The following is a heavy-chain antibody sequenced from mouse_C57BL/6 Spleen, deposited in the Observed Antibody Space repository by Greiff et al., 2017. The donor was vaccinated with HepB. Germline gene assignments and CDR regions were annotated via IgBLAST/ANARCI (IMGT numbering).Heavy chain of an antibody. Sequence: VQLKESGGGLVQPGGSLSLSCAASGFTFTDYYMSWVRQPPGKALEWLGFIRNKANGYTTEYSASVKGRFTISRDNSQSILYLQMNALRAEDSATYYCARYRRGKRGFDYWGQGTTLTVSS. J-gene: IGHJ2*01. CDR3: ARYRRGKRGFDY. CDR2: IRNKANGYTT. V-gene: IGHV7-3*01. D-gene: IGHD2-1*01. CDR1: GFTFTDYY.